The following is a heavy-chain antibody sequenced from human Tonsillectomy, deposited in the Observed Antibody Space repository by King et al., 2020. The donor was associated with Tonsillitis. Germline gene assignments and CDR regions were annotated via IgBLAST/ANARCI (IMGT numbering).Heavy chain of an antibody. CDR1: GVSINSGGYS. D-gene: IGHD3-10*01. V-gene: IGHV4-30-4*07. Sequence: QVQLQESGPGLVKPSETLSLTCAVSGVSINSGGYSWSWIRQSPGKGLEWIGYMFSRGGTYYNPSLNSRFSISLDTSKNHFSLKVTSVTAADTAVYYCARVWVRGDLNWFDPWGQGTQVTVSS. CDR2: MFSRGGT. CDR3: ARVWVRGDLNWFDP. J-gene: IGHJ5*02.